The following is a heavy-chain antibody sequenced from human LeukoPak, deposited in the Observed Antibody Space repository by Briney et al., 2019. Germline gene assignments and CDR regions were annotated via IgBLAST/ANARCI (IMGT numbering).Heavy chain of an antibody. V-gene: IGHV4-4*02. Sequence: SETLPLTCAVSGGSISSSNWWSWVRQPPGKGLEWIGEIYHSGSTNYNPSLKSRVTISVDKSKNQFSLKLSSVTAADTAVYYCASIAVVTQFSAFDIWGQGTMVTVSS. D-gene: IGHD4-23*01. CDR2: IYHSGST. CDR1: GGSISSSNW. CDR3: ASIAVVTQFSAFDI. J-gene: IGHJ3*02.